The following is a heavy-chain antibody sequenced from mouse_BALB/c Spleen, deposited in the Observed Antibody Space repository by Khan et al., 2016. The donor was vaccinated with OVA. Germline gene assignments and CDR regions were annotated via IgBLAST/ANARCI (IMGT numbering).Heavy chain of an antibody. Sequence: QVQLKESGAELVRPGASVKLSCKTSGYTFTSYWIHWVKQRSGQGLEWIARIYPGTDNTYYNENLKDKATMTADKSSSTAYMQLSSLKSEDSAVYFYARKESLYYFDYWGQGTTLTVSS. D-gene: IGHD6-2*01. J-gene: IGHJ2*01. V-gene: IGHV1-76*01. CDR2: IYPGTDNT. CDR3: ARKESLYYFDY. CDR1: GYTFTSYW.